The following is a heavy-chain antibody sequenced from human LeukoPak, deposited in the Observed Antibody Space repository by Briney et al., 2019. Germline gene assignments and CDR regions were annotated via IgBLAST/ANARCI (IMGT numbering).Heavy chain of an antibody. CDR2: IKQDGSEK. J-gene: IGHJ6*03. V-gene: IGHV3-7*01. Sequence: GRSLRLSCAVSGLIFSNYWMTWVRQAPGKGLEWVADIKQDGSEKLYVNSVRGRLTISRDNATLSLFLQVNSLRAEDTAVYYCARDNGVVHGVYYMDVWGKGTTVTVS. CDR1: GLIFSNYW. D-gene: IGHD3-3*01. CDR3: ARDNGVVHGVYYMDV.